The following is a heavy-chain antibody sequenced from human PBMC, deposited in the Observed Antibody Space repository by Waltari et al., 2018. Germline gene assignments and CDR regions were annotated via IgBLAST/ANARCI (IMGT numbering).Heavy chain of an antibody. CDR2: IKMDNDNI. V-gene: IGHV1-3*04. J-gene: IGHJ5*02. Sequence: VLVVQSGSEIKKSGASVKLSCQASGYTSTNYGLHWLRQAPGQGLEWLGWIKMDNDNIRYSREFQGRLTLTKDTSTREVFMELRSLNFEDTALYYCASNIGCIVAALEAWGQGALVTVSS. CDR1: GYTSTNYG. CDR3: ASNIGCIVAALEA. D-gene: IGHD2-8*01.